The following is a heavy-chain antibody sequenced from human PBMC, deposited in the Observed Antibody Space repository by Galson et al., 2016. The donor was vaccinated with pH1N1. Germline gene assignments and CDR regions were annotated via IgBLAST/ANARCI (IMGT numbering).Heavy chain of an antibody. V-gene: IGHV1-8*01. CDR2: MNPNSGNT. CDR1: GYTFTNFD. CDR3: AIMYCGGDCPPGYFDL. D-gene: IGHD2-21*02. J-gene: IGHJ2*01. Sequence: SVKVSCKASGYTFTNFDINWVRQATGQGLEWMGWMNPNSGNTGYAQKFQGRVTMTRNTSIRTAYMKLSSLRSEDTAIYYCAIMYCGGDCPPGYFDLWGRGTLVTVSS.